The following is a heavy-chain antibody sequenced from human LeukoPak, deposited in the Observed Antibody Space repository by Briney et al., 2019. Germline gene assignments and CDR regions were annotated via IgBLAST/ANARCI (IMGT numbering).Heavy chain of an antibody. CDR2: IYYSGST. D-gene: IGHD6-13*01. Sequence: SETLSLTCAVYGGSFSGYYWSWIRQPPGKGLEWIGYIYYSGSTNYNPSLKSRVTISVDTSKNQFSLKLSSVTAADTAVYYCARGRRQLVLTLDYWGQGTLVTVSS. CDR1: GGSFSGYY. V-gene: IGHV4-59*01. J-gene: IGHJ4*02. CDR3: ARGRRQLVLTLDY.